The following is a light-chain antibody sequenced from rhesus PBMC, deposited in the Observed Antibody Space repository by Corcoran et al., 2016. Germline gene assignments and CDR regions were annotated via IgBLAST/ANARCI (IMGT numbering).Light chain of an antibody. CDR2: EVT. V-gene: IGLV2-13*02. J-gene: IGLJ1*01. CDR3: SSYASTSAYI. CDR1: SSDIGGYNR. Sequence: QAALTQSPSVSGSPGQSVTISCTGTSSDIGGYNRVSWYQQFPGKAPKLMIYEVTKRPSGVSDRFSGSKSGNTASLTISGLQAEDEADYYCSSYASTSAYIFGGGTRLSVL.